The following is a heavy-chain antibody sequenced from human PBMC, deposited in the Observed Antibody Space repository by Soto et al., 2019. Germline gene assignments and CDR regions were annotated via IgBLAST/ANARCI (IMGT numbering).Heavy chain of an antibody. CDR3: ARSYSYGSYWYFDL. CDR1: GCTFTTYG. D-gene: IGHD5-18*01. Sequence: GASVKVSCKASGCTFTTYGISWVRQAPGQGLEWMVSVYNGNTNYAERLQGRVTMTTDTSTSTAYMEMWRLRSDDTAMYYCARSYSYGSYWYFDLWGRGTLVTVSS. J-gene: IGHJ2*01. V-gene: IGHV1-18*04. CDR2: SVYNGNT.